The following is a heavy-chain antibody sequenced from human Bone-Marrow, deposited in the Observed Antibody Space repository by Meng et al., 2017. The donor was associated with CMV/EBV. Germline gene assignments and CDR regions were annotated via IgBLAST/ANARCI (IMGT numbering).Heavy chain of an antibody. Sequence: SETLSLTCTVSGGSISSSSYYWSWIRQPPGKGLEWIGYIYYSGSTNYNPSLKSRVTISVDTSKNQFSLKLSSVTAADTAVYYCARGPLGGYSGYDKIFDYWGQGTLVTVSS. CDR2: IYYSGST. CDR1: GGSISSSSYY. J-gene: IGHJ4*02. V-gene: IGHV4-61*01. D-gene: IGHD5-12*01. CDR3: ARGPLGGYSGYDKIFDY.